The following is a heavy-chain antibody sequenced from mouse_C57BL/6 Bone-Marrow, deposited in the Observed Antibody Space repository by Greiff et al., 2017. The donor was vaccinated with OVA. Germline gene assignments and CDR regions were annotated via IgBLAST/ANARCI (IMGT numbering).Heavy chain of an antibody. CDR2: IDPSDSYT. V-gene: IGHV1-69*01. J-gene: IGHJ1*03. CDR3: ARAVYYYGTGWYFDV. D-gene: IGHD1-1*01. CDR1: GYTFTSYW. Sequence: QVQLQQPGAELVMPGASVKLSCKASGYTFTSYWMHWVKQRPGQGLEWIGEIDPSDSYTNYNQKFKGKSTLTVAKSSSTAYMQLSSLTAEDSAVYYCARAVYYYGTGWYFDVWGTGTTVTVSS.